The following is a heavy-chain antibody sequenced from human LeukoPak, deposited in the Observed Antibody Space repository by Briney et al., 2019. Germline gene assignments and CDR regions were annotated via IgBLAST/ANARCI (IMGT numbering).Heavy chain of an antibody. CDR3: ARASVTYYYYYYMDV. CDR1: GGSITNYY. D-gene: IGHD4-11*01. Sequence: SETLSLTCTVTGGSITNYYWTWIRQPPGKGLEWIGYIHYSGSTNYNPSLKSRVTISVDTSKNQFSLKLSSVTAADTAVYYCARASVTYYYYYYMDVWGKGTTVTVSS. V-gene: IGHV4-59*01. J-gene: IGHJ6*03. CDR2: IHYSGST.